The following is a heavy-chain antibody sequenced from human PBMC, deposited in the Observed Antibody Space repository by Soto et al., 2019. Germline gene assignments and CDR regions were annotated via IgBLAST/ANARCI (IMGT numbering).Heavy chain of an antibody. CDR2: ISGSGGST. V-gene: IGHV3-23*01. Sequence: HPGGSLRLSCAASGFTFSSYAMSWVRQAPGKGLEWVSAISGSGGSTYYADSVKGRFTISRDNSKNTLYLQMNSLRAEDTAVYYCAKGKRPTWYSSGWYFDYWGQGTLVTVSS. D-gene: IGHD6-19*01. CDR1: GFTFSSYA. CDR3: AKGKRPTWYSSGWYFDY. J-gene: IGHJ4*02.